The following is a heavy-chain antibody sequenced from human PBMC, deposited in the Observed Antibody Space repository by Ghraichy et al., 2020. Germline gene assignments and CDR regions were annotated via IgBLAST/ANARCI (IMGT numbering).Heavy chain of an antibody. CDR3: VRDRDSSSWYFDL. V-gene: IGHV3-43D*03. J-gene: IGHJ4*02. CDR1: GFTFDDHA. Sequence: GESLNISCEASGFTFDDHAMHWVREVPGKGLEWVSLVSWDGETTDYADSVKGRFTISRDNSKDSVSLQMSSLRPEDSGLYYCVRDRDSSSWYFDLWGQGTHVTFSS. D-gene: IGHD3-22*01. CDR2: VSWDGETT.